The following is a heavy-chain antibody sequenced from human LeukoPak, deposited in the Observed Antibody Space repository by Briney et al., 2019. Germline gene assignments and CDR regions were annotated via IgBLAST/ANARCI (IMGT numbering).Heavy chain of an antibody. V-gene: IGHV3-73*01. D-gene: IGHD1-1*01. CDR1: GFTFSGSA. CDR2: IRSKANSYAT. J-gene: IGHJ4*02. CDR3: TRHRIDWDNWNGDYFDY. Sequence: GGSLRLSCAASGFTFSGSAMHWVRQASGKGLEWVGRIRSKANSYATAYVASVKGRFTISRDDSKNTAYLQMNSLKTEDTAVYYCTRHRIDWDNWNGDYFDYWGQGTLVTVSS.